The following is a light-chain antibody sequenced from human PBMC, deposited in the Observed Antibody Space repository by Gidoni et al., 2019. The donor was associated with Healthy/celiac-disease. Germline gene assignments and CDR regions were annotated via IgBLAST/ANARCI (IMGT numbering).Light chain of an antibody. CDR3: QQRSNWPPT. J-gene: IGKJ4*01. V-gene: IGKV3-11*01. CDR1: QSVSSY. CDR2: DAS. Sequence: EIVLTQSPDTLSLSPVERDTLSCRASQSVSSYLACYQQKPGQAPRLLIYDASNRATGIPARFSGSGSGTDFTLTIISLEPEDFAVYYCQQRSNWPPTFGGGTKVEIK.